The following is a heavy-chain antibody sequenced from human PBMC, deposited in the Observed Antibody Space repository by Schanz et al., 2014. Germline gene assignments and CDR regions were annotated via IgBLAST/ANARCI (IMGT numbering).Heavy chain of an antibody. CDR3: ARKTDSSGTGDY. D-gene: IGHD6-19*01. CDR1: GFTFSSYG. J-gene: IGHJ4*02. Sequence: QVQLVESGGGVVQPGRSLRLSCAVSGFTFSSYGMHWVRQAPGKGLEWVALIYSGGDTNYAGSVKGRFTISRDGSKNTLYLQMNSLRAEDTAVYYCARKTDSSGTGDYWGQGTLVTVSS. V-gene: IGHV3-NL1*01. CDR2: IYSGGDT.